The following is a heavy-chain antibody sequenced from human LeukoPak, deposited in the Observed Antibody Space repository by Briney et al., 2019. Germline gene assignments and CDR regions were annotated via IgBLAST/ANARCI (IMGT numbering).Heavy chain of an antibody. D-gene: IGHD2-2*01. Sequence: GASVKVSCKASVYTFTNFYIHWVRQAPGQVLEWMGWMNPNSGDTSYAREFQDRVTMTRDTSLSTAYMELSRLRSDDTAVYFCARRPINCIITNCYVDYWGQGTLVTVSS. CDR1: VYTFTNFY. CDR3: ARRPINCIITNCYVDY. V-gene: IGHV1-2*02. CDR2: MNPNSGDT. J-gene: IGHJ4*02.